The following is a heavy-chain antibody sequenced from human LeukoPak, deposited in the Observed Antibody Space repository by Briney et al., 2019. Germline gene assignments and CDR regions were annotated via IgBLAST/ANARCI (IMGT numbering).Heavy chain of an antibody. J-gene: IGHJ3*01. CDR2: LSYGGTNK. CDR3: ARDRSGYANDAFDF. D-gene: IGHD3-3*01. Sequence: GGSLRLSCAPSGFTFSYYSMHWVRQAPGKGLEWVADLSYGGTNKYYADSVKGRFTISRDNSKNTMFLQMNSLRAEDTAVYHCARDRSGYANDAFDFWGQGTMVTVSS. CDR1: GFTFSYYS. V-gene: IGHV3-30-3*01.